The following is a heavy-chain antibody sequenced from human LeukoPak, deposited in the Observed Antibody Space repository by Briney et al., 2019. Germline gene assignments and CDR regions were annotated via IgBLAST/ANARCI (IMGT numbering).Heavy chain of an antibody. CDR2: IYYSGST. CDR1: GGSISSYY. CDR3: ARVAGYMIEDYFDY. V-gene: IGHV4-59*01. J-gene: IGHJ4*02. D-gene: IGHD3-22*01. Sequence: SETLSLTCTVSGGSISSYYWSWIRQPPGKGLEWVGYIYYSGSTNYNPSLKSRVTISVETSKNQFSLKLSSVTAAVTAVYYCARVAGYMIEDYFDYWDKGTLVTVSS.